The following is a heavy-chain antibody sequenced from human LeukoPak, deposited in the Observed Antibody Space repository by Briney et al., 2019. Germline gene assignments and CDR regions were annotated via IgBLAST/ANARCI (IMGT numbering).Heavy chain of an antibody. V-gene: IGHV1-46*01. CDR3: ARAINTGAVDY. CDR1: GYTFTSYY. Sequence: ASVKVSCKASGYTFTSYYMHWVRQAPGQGLEWMGIINPSGGSTSYAQKFQGRVTMTRDTSTGTVYMELSSLRSEDTAVYYCARAINTGAVDYWGQGTLVTVSS. D-gene: IGHD5-18*01. J-gene: IGHJ4*02. CDR2: INPSGGST.